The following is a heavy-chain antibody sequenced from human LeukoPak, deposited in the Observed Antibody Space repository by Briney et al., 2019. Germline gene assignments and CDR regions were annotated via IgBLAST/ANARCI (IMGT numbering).Heavy chain of an antibody. Sequence: GGSLRLSCGASGCTFSMYSISWVREAPGGVLEWVSVISSSGGSTYYGDSVNGRFTISRDNPQNTLYLQVHSPSADATAVYYCPKAPRSIAGDNLGNSWGEATLVHVSS. J-gene: IGHJ4*02. CDR2: ISSSGGST. CDR1: GCTFSMYS. V-gene: IGHV3-23*01. D-gene: IGHD1-1*01. CDR3: PKAPRSIAGDNLGNS.